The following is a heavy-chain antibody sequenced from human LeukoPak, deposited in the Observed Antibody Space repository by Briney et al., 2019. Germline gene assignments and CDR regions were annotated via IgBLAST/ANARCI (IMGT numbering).Heavy chain of an antibody. V-gene: IGHV4-30-2*01. J-gene: IGHJ4*02. CDR2: IYHSGST. Sequence: SETLSLTCTVSGGSISSGGYYWGWLRQPPGKGLEWIGYIYHSGSTYYNPSLKSRVTISVDRSKNQFSLKLSSVTAADTAVYYCAIYSSGWDIDYWGQGTLVTVSS. CDR1: GGSISSGGYY. CDR3: AIYSSGWDIDY. D-gene: IGHD6-19*01.